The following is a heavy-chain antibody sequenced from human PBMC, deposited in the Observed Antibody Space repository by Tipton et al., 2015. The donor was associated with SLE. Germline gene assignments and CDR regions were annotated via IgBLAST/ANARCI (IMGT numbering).Heavy chain of an antibody. CDR2: INPNSGDT. V-gene: IGHV1-2*02. CDR3: ARNFELQLRNNWFAP. D-gene: IGHD1-7*01. CDR1: GYTFTGYY. Sequence: QSGPEVKKPGASVKVSCKASGYTFTGYYMHWVRQAPGQGHEWMGWINPNSGDTRYAKKFQGRVTMARDTSITTVYMELSSLSSDDTAVYYCARNFELQLRNNWFAPLGQGTLVTVSS. J-gene: IGHJ5*02.